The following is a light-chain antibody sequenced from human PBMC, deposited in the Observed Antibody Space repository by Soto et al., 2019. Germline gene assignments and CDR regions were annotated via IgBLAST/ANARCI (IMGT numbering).Light chain of an antibody. CDR3: QTWGTDIHVV. CDR2: VNSDGSH. CDR1: SGHSSYA. Sequence: QLVLTQSPSASASLGASVKLTCTLSSGHSSYAIAWHQQQPEKGPRYLMKVNSDGSHSKGDGIPDRLSGSSSGAERYLTXXXXQSEXEXXXYCQTWGTDIHVVFGGGTKLTVL. J-gene: IGLJ2*01. V-gene: IGLV4-69*01.